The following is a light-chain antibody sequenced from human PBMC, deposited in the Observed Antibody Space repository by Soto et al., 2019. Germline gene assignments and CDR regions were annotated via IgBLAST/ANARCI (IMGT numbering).Light chain of an antibody. CDR3: ATWDDSLSGVV. Sequence: QSVLTQPPSASGTPGLRVTVSCSGSSSNIGSNYVFWYQQFPGTAPKVLIHTDNQRPSGVPDRFSASKSGTAASLAISGLRSDDEADYYCATWDDSLSGVVFGGGTKVTV. J-gene: IGLJ2*01. V-gene: IGLV1-47*02. CDR2: TDN. CDR1: SSNIGSNY.